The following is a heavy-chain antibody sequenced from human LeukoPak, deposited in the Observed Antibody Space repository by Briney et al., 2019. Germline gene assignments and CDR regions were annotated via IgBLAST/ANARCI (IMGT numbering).Heavy chain of an antibody. CDR2: INGTAINT. CDR3: ARSTHPHGYFDY. CDR1: GFTIMNSA. Sequence: GGSLRLSCAASGFTIMNSAMNWVRQAPGKGLEWVSAINGTAINTDYADSVKGRFTISRDSSKNTLYLQMNSLRAEDTAVYYCARSTHPHGYFDYWGQGTLVTVSS. V-gene: IGHV3-23*01. J-gene: IGHJ4*02.